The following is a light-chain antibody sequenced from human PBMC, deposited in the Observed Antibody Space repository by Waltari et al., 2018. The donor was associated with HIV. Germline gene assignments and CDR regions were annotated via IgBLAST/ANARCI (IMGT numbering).Light chain of an antibody. CDR3: QQTYNKPLT. CDR1: QSISRY. Sequence: DTQMTQFPSSLSASVGDSVTITCRASQSISRYLNWYQVKPGKAPKLLIYATSTLQSWVPLRFSGTGSGTDCTLTISSLQPEDFASYYCQQTYNKPLTFGGGTTVEI. CDR2: ATS. V-gene: IGKV1-39*01. J-gene: IGKJ4*01.